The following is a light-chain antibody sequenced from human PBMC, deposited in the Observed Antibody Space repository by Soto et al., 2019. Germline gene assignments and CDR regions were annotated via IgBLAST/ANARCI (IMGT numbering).Light chain of an antibody. CDR3: QQYGSSPPWT. CDR1: QSFSSSY. J-gene: IGKJ1*01. V-gene: IGKV3-20*01. CDR2: GAS. Sequence: EILLTQSPAPLSLSPGERATLSCRAIQSFSSSYLAWYQQKPGQAPRLLIYGASSRATGIPDRFSGSGSGTDFTLTISRLEPEDFAVYYCQQYGSSPPWTFGQGTKVEIK.